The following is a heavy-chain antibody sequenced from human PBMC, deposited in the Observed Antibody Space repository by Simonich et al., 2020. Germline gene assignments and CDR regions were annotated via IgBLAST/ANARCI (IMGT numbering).Heavy chain of an antibody. D-gene: IGHD7-27*01. CDR2: INPNSGGT. V-gene: IGHV1-2*02. Sequence: QVQLVQSGAEVKKPGASVKVSCKASGYTFTGYYMHWVRQAPGQGLEWMGWINPNSGGTNYAKKFQGRVTMTRETSISTAYMELSRRRSDDTAVYYCARGALTGDYYYMDVWGKGTTVTVSS. J-gene: IGHJ6*03. CDR1: GYTFTGYY. CDR3: ARGALTGDYYYMDV.